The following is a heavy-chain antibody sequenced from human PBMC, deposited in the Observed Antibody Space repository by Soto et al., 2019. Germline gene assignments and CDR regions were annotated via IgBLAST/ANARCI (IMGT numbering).Heavy chain of an antibody. CDR1: GGSISSYY. D-gene: IGHD1-26*01. CDR2: IYYSGST. CDR3: AREWEAGRYYYYYGMDV. Sequence: XETLSLTCTVSGGSISSYYWSWIRQPPGKGLEWIGYIYYSGSTSYNPSLKSRVTMSVDTSKNQFSLKLSSVTAAVTAVYYCAREWEAGRYYYYYGMDVWGQGTTVTVSS. J-gene: IGHJ6*02. V-gene: IGHV4-59*01.